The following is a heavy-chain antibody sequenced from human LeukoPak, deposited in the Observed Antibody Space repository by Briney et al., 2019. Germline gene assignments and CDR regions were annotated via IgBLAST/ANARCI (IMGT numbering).Heavy chain of an antibody. CDR1: ESTFSRYA. CDR2: LSGSGTAT. CDR3: AKHLGSHSFLFYDMDV. V-gene: IGHV3-23*01. D-gene: IGHD2-21*01. Sequence: AGRSLSLSCEASESTFSRYAMSWIRQPPGRWLEWVSTLSGSGTATYYADSVKGRFTTSKDNSKDTLYLQMDNLRADDTAVYYCAKHLGSHSFLFYDMDVWGKGTSVIVSS. J-gene: IGHJ6*03.